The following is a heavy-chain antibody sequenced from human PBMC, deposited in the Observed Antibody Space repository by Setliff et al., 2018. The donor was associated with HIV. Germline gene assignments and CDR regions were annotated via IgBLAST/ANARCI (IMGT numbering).Heavy chain of an antibody. J-gene: IGHJ5*02. CDR1: AYSIIINEW. D-gene: IGHD4-4*01. V-gene: IGHV4-28*03. CDR2: IHYDGVT. Sequence: PSETLSLTCSVSAYSIIINEWWGWIRQTPGKGLEWIGYIHYDGVTHYNSSLKSRVTISIDTSKNQFSLRLSSVTAVDTAVYYCMRVNYVRAYNNWFDPWGQGILVTVSS. CDR3: MRVNYVRAYNNWFDP.